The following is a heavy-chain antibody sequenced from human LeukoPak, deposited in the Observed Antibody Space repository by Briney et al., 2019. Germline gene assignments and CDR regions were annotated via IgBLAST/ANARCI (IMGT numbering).Heavy chain of an antibody. CDR1: GFTFSSNV. D-gene: IGHD6-19*01. CDR3: AKDWSVAGQGAFDI. V-gene: IGHV3-64*01. J-gene: IGHJ3*02. CDR2: ISSIGDTT. Sequence: GGSLRLSCAPPGFTFSSNVMHWVRRALGNGLEYVSPISSIGDTTYYANSVKGRFTISRDNSKNTLYLQMNSLRAEDTALYYCAKDWSVAGQGAFDIWGQGTMVTVSS.